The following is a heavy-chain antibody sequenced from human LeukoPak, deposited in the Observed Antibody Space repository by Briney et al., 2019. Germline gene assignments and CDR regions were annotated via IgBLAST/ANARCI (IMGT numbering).Heavy chain of an antibody. CDR1: GGSISGFD. J-gene: IGHJ4*02. CDR3: GRWNEGWDH. V-gene: IGHV4-59*01. D-gene: IGHD1-1*01. Sequence: SETLSLTCTVSGGSISGFDWDWIRQRPRKGLEWLGYIYYTGLTNYNPSLGTRITMSVATSKNQFSLKLSSVTAADTAVYYCGRWNEGWDHLGQGTLVTVSS. CDR2: IYYTGLT.